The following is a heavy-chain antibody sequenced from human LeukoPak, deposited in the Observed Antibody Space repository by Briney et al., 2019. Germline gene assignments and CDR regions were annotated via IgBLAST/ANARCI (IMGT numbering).Heavy chain of an antibody. CDR1: GVSINGYY. V-gene: IGHV4-59*01. CDR3: ARLTREDGVDV. J-gene: IGHJ6*02. Sequence: SETLSLTCTVSGVSINGYYWTWVRQPPQKGLEWVGYMFYNGNTNYNPSRKRRVNISVETSKNKFSLRLTCAPAADTGIYHCARLTREDGVDVWGQGTPVTVS. CDR2: MFYNGNT.